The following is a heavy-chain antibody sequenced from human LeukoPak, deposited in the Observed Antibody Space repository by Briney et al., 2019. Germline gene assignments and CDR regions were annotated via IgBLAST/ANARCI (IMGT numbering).Heavy chain of an antibody. V-gene: IGHV1-2*06. CDR1: GYTFAAYN. Sequence: GASVKVSCKASGYTFAAYNIHWVRQAPGQGLDWMGRIHPNSGDTNYAQNFEGRVTMTRDMSISTAYMELTRLRSDDTAMYYCARTYYDTLRGSRGDYWGQGTLVTVSS. D-gene: IGHD3-9*01. CDR2: IHPNSGDT. J-gene: IGHJ4*02. CDR3: ARTYYDTLRGSRGDY.